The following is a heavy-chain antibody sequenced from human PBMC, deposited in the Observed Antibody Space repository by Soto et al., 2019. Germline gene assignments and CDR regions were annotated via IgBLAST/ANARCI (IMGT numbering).Heavy chain of an antibody. CDR1: GFTFSSYW. J-gene: IGHJ6*02. V-gene: IGHV3-74*01. Sequence: GGSLRLSCAASGFTFSSYWMHWVRQAPGKGLVWVSRINSDGSSTSYADSVKGRFTISRDNAKNTLYLQMNSLRAEDTAVYYCARVSGWYWGGARDYYYGMDVCGQGTTVTVS. CDR3: ARVSGWYWGGARDYYYGMDV. CDR2: INSDGSST. D-gene: IGHD6-19*01.